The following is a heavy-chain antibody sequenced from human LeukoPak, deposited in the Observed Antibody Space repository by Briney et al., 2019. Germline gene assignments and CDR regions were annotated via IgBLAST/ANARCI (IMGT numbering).Heavy chain of an antibody. CDR2: ITGSSGTA. Sequence: GGSLRLSCAASGFSLSNYGMNWVRQAPGKGLEWVSGITGSSGTAYHAGSVRGRFTISRDESKNTLYLQMSSLRVDDTAIYYCAKSGASPLYHMDVWGKGATVTVSS. CDR3: AKSGASPLYHMDV. CDR1: GFSLSNYG. D-gene: IGHD1-26*01. J-gene: IGHJ6*03. V-gene: IGHV3-23*01.